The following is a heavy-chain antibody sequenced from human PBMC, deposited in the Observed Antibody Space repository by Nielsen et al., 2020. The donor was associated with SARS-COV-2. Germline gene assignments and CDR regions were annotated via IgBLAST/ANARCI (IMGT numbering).Heavy chain of an antibody. D-gene: IGHD5-24*01. CDR3: ASHQDGLGY. Sequence: SETLSLTCTVSGGSTSSYYWSWIRQPPGKGLEWIGYIYYSGSTNYNPSLKSRVTISVDTSKNQFSLKLSSVTAADTAVYYCASHQDGLGYWGQGTLVTVSS. V-gene: IGHV4-59*01. CDR2: IYYSGST. J-gene: IGHJ4*02. CDR1: GGSTSSYY.